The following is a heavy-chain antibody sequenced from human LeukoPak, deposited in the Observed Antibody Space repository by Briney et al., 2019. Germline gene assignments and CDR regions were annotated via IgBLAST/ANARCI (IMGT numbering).Heavy chain of an antibody. CDR2: ITADGVDT. V-gene: IGHV3-64D*06. CDR3: VKRTAGSGSPPFDY. CDR1: GFTFSSYA. Sequence: GGSLRLSCSASGFTFSSYAMHWVRQAPGKGLEYVSAITADGVDTYYADSVKGRFTISRDNSKNTLYLQMSNLRTEDTAVYYCVKRTAGSGSPPFDYWGQGTLVTVFS. J-gene: IGHJ4*02. D-gene: IGHD3-10*01.